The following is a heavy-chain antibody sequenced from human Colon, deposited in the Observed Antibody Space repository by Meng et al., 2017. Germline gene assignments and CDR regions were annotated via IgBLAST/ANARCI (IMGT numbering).Heavy chain of an antibody. CDR1: GGSIRSSNW. V-gene: IGHV4-4*02. CDR2: IYHSGST. CDR3: ARVRLDTAMVTLDY. D-gene: IGHD5-18*01. J-gene: IGHJ4*02. Sequence: QVQPQEARPGVVKPWGTLSLTCAVSGGSIRSSNWWSWVRQPPGKGLEWIGEIYHSGSTNYNPSLKSRVTISVDKSKNQFSLKLSSVTAADTAVYYCARVRLDTAMVTLDYWGQGTLVTVSS.